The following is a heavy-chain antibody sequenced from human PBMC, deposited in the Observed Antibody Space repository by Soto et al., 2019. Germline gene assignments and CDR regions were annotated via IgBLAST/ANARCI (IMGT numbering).Heavy chain of an antibody. J-gene: IGHJ6*02. V-gene: IGHV5-10-1*01. CDR2: IDPSDSYT. D-gene: IGHD6-6*01. CDR1: ADSFTNYW. CDR3: ARRDDSSSSPYSGMDV. Sequence: PGESLKISCKDAADSFTNYWSSWVRQLPGKGLEWMGKIDPSDSYTSYSPSFQDHVTISVDKSVRTAYLQWSRLKASDTAIYYCARRDDSSSSPYSGMDVWGRGTTVTVSS.